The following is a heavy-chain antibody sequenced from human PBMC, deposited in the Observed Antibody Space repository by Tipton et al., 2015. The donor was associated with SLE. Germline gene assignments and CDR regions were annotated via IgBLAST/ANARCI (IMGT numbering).Heavy chain of an antibody. CDR3: AKGGWCGWDAFDI. V-gene: IGHV3-30*02. CDR2: IRSDGSNK. J-gene: IGHJ3*02. Sequence: GSLRLSCAASGFTFSSYGMHWVRQAPGKGLEWVAFIRSDGSNKCCADSVKGRFTISRDNPKNTLYLQMNSLRAEDTAVYYCAKGGWCGWDAFDIWGQGTMVTVSS. D-gene: IGHD6-19*01. CDR1: GFTFSSYG.